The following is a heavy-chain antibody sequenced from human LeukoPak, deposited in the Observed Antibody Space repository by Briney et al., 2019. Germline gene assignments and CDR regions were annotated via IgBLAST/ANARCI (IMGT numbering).Heavy chain of an antibody. CDR2: IIPILGIA. J-gene: IGHJ4*02. V-gene: IGHV1-69*04. Sequence: KISCKGSGYSFTSYWIGWVRQAPGQGLEWMGRIIPILGIANYAQKFQGRVTITADKSTSTAYMELSSLRSEDTAVYYCAREDGYYYGSGSTYYWGQGTLVTVSS. CDR1: GYSFTSYW. D-gene: IGHD3-10*01. CDR3: AREDGYYYGSGSTYY.